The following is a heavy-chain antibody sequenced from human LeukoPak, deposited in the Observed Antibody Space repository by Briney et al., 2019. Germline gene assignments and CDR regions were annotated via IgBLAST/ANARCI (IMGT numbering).Heavy chain of an antibody. V-gene: IGHV4-34*01. Sequence: SETLSLTCAVYGGSFSGYYWSWIRQPPGKGLEWTGEINHSGSTNYNPSLKSRVTISVDTSKNQFSLKLSSVTAADTAVYYCARGLKFSYGYGNWFDPWGQGTLVTVSS. J-gene: IGHJ5*02. CDR1: GGSFSGYY. CDR2: INHSGST. D-gene: IGHD5-18*01. CDR3: ARGLKFSYGYGNWFDP.